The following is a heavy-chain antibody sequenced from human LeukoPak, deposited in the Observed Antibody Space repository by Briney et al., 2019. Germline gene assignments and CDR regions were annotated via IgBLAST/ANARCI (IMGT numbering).Heavy chain of an antibody. CDR2: ISAYNGNT. Sequence: ASVKVSCKASGYTFTSYGISWVRQAPGQGLEWVGWISAYNGNTNYAQKLQGRVTMTTDTSTSTAYMELRSLRSDDTAVYYCARILTPADGDYADNFDYWGQGTLVTVSS. J-gene: IGHJ4*02. CDR1: GYTFTSYG. CDR3: ARILTPADGDYADNFDY. D-gene: IGHD4-17*01. V-gene: IGHV1-18*01.